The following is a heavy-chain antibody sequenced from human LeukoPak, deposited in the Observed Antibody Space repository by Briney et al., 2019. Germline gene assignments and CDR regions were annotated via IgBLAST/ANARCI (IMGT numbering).Heavy chain of an antibody. D-gene: IGHD5-18*01. J-gene: IGHJ4*02. V-gene: IGHV3-11*01. Sequence: PGGSLRLSCAASGFTFSDYYMSWIRQAPGKGLEWVSYISSSGSTIYYADSVKGRFTISRDNSKNTLYLHMNSLRAEDTAVYYCAKDPSFGYPFDYWGQGTLVTVSS. CDR1: GFTFSDYY. CDR3: AKDPSFGYPFDY. CDR2: ISSSGSTI.